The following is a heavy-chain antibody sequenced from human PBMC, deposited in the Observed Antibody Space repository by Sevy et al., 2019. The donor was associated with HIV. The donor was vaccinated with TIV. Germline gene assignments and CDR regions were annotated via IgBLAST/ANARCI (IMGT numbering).Heavy chain of an antibody. Sequence: GESLKISCVASGFTFSSYGMSWVRQAPGEGLECVSDISGSGGSTYYADSVRGRFTISRDNSKNTLYLQMNSLRADDTAVYYCAKETIRGTYNWFDPWGQGTLVTVS. CDR2: ISGSGGST. J-gene: IGHJ5*02. CDR3: AKETIRGTYNWFDP. CDR1: GFTFSSYG. V-gene: IGHV3-23*01. D-gene: IGHD3-10*01.